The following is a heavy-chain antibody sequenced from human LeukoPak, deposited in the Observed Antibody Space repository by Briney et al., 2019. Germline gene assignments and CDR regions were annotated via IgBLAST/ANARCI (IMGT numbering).Heavy chain of an antibody. D-gene: IGHD1-26*01. CDR1: GGSISSYY. V-gene: IGHV4-59*01. Sequence: SETLSLTCAVSGGSISSYYWSWIRQPPGKGLEWIGYIYYSGSTNYNPSLKSRVTISVDTSKNQFSLKLSSVTAADTAVYYCARESLDAFDIWGQGTMVTVFS. J-gene: IGHJ3*02. CDR2: IYYSGST. CDR3: ARESLDAFDI.